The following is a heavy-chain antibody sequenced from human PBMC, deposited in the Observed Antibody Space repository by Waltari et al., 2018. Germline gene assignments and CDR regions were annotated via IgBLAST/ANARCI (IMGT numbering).Heavy chain of an antibody. CDR3: ARGVEQLETGDWFDP. CDR1: GYTFTGYY. CDR2: INPTSGVT. V-gene: IGHV1-2*02. Sequence: QVQLVQSGAEVKKPGASVKVSCKASGYTFTGYYMHWVRQATGQGLEWMGWINPTSGVTNYAQKFQGRVTMTRDTSISTAYMELSRLGSDDTAVYYCARGVEQLETGDWFDPWGQGTLVTVSS. J-gene: IGHJ5*02. D-gene: IGHD6-6*01.